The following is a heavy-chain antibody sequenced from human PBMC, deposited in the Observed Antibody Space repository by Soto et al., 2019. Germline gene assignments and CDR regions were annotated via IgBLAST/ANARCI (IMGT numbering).Heavy chain of an antibody. CDR2: IHYSGST. V-gene: IGHV4-39*01. Sequence: QLQLQESGPGLVKPSETLSLTCTVSGGSISSSSYYWGWIRQPPGKGLEWIGSIHYSGSTYYNPSLKSRVTISVDTSKNQFSLKLSSVTAADTAVYYCARHGGYCSSTSCYLFDYWGQGTLVTVSS. J-gene: IGHJ4*02. D-gene: IGHD2-2*01. CDR3: ARHGGYCSSTSCYLFDY. CDR1: GGSISSSSYY.